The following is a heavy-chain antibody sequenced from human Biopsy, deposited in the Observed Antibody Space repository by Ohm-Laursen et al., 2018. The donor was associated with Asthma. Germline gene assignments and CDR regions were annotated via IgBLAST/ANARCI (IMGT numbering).Heavy chain of an antibody. Sequence: GSLRLSCSASEFTVSSNYMHWVRQAPGKGLEWVSMINSAGSTFYADSVKGRFTISRDNSKNTVFLLMNSLRAEDTALYYCARGDSRGNRCIFDSWGLGTLVTVSS. CDR3: ARGDSRGNRCIFDS. CDR1: EFTVSSNY. V-gene: IGHV3-53*01. J-gene: IGHJ4*02. D-gene: IGHD3-16*02. CDR2: INSAGST.